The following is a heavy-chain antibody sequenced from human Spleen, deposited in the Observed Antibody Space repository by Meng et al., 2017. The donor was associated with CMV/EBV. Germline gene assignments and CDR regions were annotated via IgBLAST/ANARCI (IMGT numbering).Heavy chain of an antibody. Sequence: GESLKISCVASGFSFRDYQMSWIRQAPGKGLEWVSYISSTGTTIDYADSVKGRFTISRDNSKNTLYLQMNSLRAEDTAVYYCAREYGSSSGDYYYGMDVWGQGTTVTVSS. D-gene: IGHD6-6*01. CDR3: AREYGSSSGDYYYGMDV. V-gene: IGHV3-11*01. CDR2: ISSTGTTI. J-gene: IGHJ6*02. CDR1: GFSFRDYQ.